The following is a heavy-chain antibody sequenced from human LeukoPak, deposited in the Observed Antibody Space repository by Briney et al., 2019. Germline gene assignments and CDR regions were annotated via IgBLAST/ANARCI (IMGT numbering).Heavy chain of an antibody. J-gene: IGHJ3*02. CDR2: ISSSSSYI. Sequence: GGSLRLSCSASGFTFSSYSMNWVRQAPGKGLEWVSSISSSSSYIYYVDSVKGRFTISRDNAKNSLYLQMNSLRAEDTAVYYCARDGYYYDSSGYLLSGAFDIWGQGTMVTVSS. CDR1: GFTFSSYS. CDR3: ARDGYYYDSSGYLLSGAFDI. D-gene: IGHD3-22*01. V-gene: IGHV3-21*01.